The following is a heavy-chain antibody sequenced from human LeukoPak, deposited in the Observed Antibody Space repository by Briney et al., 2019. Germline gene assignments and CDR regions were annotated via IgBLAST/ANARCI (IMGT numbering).Heavy chain of an antibody. CDR3: ARAPLNCSGGSCYRCYFDY. CDR1: GGSISTSSYY. CDR2: IYHSGST. J-gene: IGHJ4*02. D-gene: IGHD2-15*01. Sequence: PSETLSLTCTVSGGSISTSSYYWGWIRQPPGKGLEWIGSIYHSGSTYYNPSLKSRVTISVDTSKNQFSLKLSSVTAADTAVYYCARAPLNCSGGSCYRCYFDYWGQGTLVTVSS. V-gene: IGHV4-39*07.